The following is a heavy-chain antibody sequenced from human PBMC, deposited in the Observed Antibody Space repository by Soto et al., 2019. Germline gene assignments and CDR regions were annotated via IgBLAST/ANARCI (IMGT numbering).Heavy chain of an antibody. D-gene: IGHD3-9*01. CDR1: GGSISSGGYY. J-gene: IGHJ4*02. CDR3: ARFGGYYDILTGYYKEYYFDY. Sequence: SETLSLTCTVSGGSISSGGYYWSWIRQHPGKGLEWIGYIYYSGSTYYNPSLKSRVTISVDTSKNQFSLKLSSVTAADTAVYYCARFGGYYDILTGYYKEYYFDYWGQGTLVTVSS. V-gene: IGHV4-31*03. CDR2: IYYSGST.